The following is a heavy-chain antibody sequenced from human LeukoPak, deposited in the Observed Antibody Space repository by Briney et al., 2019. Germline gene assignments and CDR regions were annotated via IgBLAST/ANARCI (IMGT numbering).Heavy chain of an antibody. Sequence: SGGSLRLSCAASGFTFSSYAMSWVRQAPGKGLEWVSAISGSGGSTYYADSVKGRFTISRDNSKNTLYLQMNSLRAEDTAVYYCAKDLSVGIVVPAARTNWFDPWGQGTLVTVSS. J-gene: IGHJ5*02. CDR1: GFTFSSYA. D-gene: IGHD2-2*01. CDR2: ISGSGGST. V-gene: IGHV3-23*01. CDR3: AKDLSVGIVVPAARTNWFDP.